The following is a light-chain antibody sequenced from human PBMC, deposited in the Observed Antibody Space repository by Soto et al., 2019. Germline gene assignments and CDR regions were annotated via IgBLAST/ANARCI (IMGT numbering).Light chain of an antibody. CDR1: SSDVGSSNL. CDR2: EVI. J-gene: IGLJ1*01. CDR3: CSYAGSSTHV. V-gene: IGLV2-23*02. Sequence: QSVLTQPASVSGSPGQSITFSCTGTSSDVGSSNLVSWYQQHPGKAPKLFFYEVIKRPSGFFNRFSGSKSGNPASLTFFGPQAEDEADYYCCSYAGSSTHVFGTGTKVTAL.